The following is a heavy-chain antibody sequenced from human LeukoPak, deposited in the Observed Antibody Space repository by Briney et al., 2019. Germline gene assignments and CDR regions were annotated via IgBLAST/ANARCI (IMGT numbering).Heavy chain of an antibody. D-gene: IGHD3-16*01. J-gene: IGHJ4*02. V-gene: IGHV5-51*01. Sequence: GESLKISCKGSGYSFTTYWIGWVRQMPGKGLEWMGIIFPGDSNTIYSPSFQGQVTISADKSISTAYLQWSSLKASDTAMYYCRGQIRFGGIMVRFDNWGRGPLV. CDR3: RGQIRFGGIMVRFDN. CDR1: GYSFTTYW. CDR2: IFPGDSNT.